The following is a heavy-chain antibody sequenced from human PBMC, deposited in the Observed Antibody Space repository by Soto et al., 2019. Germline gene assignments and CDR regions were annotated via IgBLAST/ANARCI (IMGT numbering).Heavy chain of an antibody. D-gene: IGHD5-12*01. CDR3: ARGYCGYDRGFGY. Sequence: SETLSLTCTVSGGSISSYYWSWIRQPPGKGLEWIGYIYYSGSTNYNPSLKSRVTISVDTSKNQFSLKLSSVTAADTAVYYCARGYCGYDRGFGYWGQGTLVTVSS. J-gene: IGHJ4*02. V-gene: IGHV4-59*08. CDR2: IYYSGST. CDR1: GGSISSYY.